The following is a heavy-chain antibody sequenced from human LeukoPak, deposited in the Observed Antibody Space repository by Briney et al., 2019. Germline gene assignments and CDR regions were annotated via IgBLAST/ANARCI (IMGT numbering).Heavy chain of an antibody. V-gene: IGHV3-7*01. J-gene: IGHJ4*02. D-gene: IGHD1-1*01. CDR3: LRDFAGH. CDR1: GLSFSTNW. CDR2: INGDGSAK. Sequence: PGGSLTLSCAASGLSFSTNWMSWVRQAPGKGLEWVANINGDGSAKKYVDSVKGRFTISRDNTVNSLYLQMNSLRAEDTAVYYCLRDFAGHWGQGTLVTVSS.